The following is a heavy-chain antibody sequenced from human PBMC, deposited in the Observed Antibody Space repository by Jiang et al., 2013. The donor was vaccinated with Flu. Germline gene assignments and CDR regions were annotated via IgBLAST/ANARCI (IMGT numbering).Heavy chain of an antibody. Sequence: VQLVESGAEVKKPGESLRISCKGSGYSFTSYWITWVRQMPGKGLEWMGTIDPSDSYTNYSPSFQGHVTISADKSISTAYLQWSSLKAPDTAMYYCATLRPYYYDSSGYSHFDYWGQGTLVTVSS. CDR1: GYSFTSYW. CDR2: IDPSDSYT. J-gene: IGHJ4*02. D-gene: IGHD3-22*01. V-gene: IGHV5-10-1*03. CDR3: ATLRPYYYDSSGYSHFDY.